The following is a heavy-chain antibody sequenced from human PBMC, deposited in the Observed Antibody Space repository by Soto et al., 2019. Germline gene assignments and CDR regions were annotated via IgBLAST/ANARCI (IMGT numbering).Heavy chain of an antibody. CDR3: ATRSPAFDY. Sequence: ASVKVACKTSGYTFTSFGISWVRQAPGQGLEWMGWITTDKGKTNYAQKFQGRVTMTTDTSTSTAYMELRSLRSDDTAVYYCATRSPAFDYWGQGTLVTVSS. CDR1: GYTFTSFG. CDR2: ITTDKGKT. J-gene: IGHJ4*02. V-gene: IGHV1-18*01.